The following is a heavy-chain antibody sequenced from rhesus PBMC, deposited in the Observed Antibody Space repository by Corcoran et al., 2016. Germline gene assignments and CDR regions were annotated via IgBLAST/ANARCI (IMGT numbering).Heavy chain of an antibody. J-gene: IGHJ4*01. CDR3: ARGRDYYDSGYYNHFDY. CDR1: GYSISSGYG. CDR2: ISYSGST. V-gene: IGHV4-122*02. D-gene: IGHD3-28*01. Sequence: QLQLQESGPGLVKPSETLSLTCAVSGYSISSGYGWSWIRQPPGKGLEWIGYISYSGSTSYNPSLKSRVTISRDTSKNQFSLKLSSVTAADTAVYYCARGRDYYDSGYYNHFDYWGQGVLVTVSS.